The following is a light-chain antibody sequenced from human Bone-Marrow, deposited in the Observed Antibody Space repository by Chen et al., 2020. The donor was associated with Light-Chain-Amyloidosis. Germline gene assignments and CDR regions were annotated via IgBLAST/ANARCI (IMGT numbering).Light chain of an antibody. CDR3: QSADSSGTYEVI. J-gene: IGLJ2*01. CDR2: RDT. Sequence: SYELTQPPSVSVSPGQTASITCSVDDLPTKYAYWYQQKPGQAPVLVIQRDTERPSGISERFSGSSSGTTATLTISGVQAEDEADYHCQSADSSGTYEVIFGGGTKLTVL. V-gene: IGLV3-25*03. CDR1: DLPTKY.